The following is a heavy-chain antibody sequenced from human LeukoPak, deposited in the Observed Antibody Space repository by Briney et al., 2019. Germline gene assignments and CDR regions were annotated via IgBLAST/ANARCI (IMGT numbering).Heavy chain of an antibody. D-gene: IGHD3-22*01. CDR1: GGSISSYY. Sequence: PSETLSLTCTVSGGSISSYYWSWIRQPAGKGLEWIGRIYTSGSTNYNPSLKSRVTISVDTSKNQFSLKLSSVTAADTAVYYCARSLLRSGYSAGAFDIWGQGTMVTVSS. CDR3: ARSLLRSGYSAGAFDI. V-gene: IGHV4-4*07. CDR2: IYTSGST. J-gene: IGHJ3*02.